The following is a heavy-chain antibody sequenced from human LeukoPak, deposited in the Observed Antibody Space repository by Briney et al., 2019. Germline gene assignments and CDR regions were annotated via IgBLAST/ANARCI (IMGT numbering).Heavy chain of an antibody. Sequence: PSQTLSLTCTVSGGSINSGAHYWGWIRQPPGKGLEWIGYIYYSGSTNYNPSLKSRVTISVDTSKNQFSLKLSSVTAADTAVYYCARRRTIFGGDVWGKGTTVTVSS. CDR3: ARRRTIFGGDV. CDR1: GGSINSGAHY. J-gene: IGHJ6*04. V-gene: IGHV4-61*05. CDR2: IYYSGST. D-gene: IGHD3-3*01.